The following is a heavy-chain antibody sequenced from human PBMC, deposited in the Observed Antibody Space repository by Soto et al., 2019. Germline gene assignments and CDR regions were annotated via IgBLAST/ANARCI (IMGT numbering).Heavy chain of an antibody. J-gene: IGHJ6*02. CDR2: IIPIFGTA. V-gene: IGHV1-69*13. CDR3: ARDWTMVRGVTYYYYGMDV. Sequence: ASVKVSCKASGGTFSSYAISWVRQAPGQGLGWMGGIIPIFGTANYAQKFQGRVTITADESTSTAYMELSSLRSEDTAVYYCARDWTMVRGVTYYYYGMDVWGQGTTVTVSS. D-gene: IGHD3-10*01. CDR1: GGTFSSYA.